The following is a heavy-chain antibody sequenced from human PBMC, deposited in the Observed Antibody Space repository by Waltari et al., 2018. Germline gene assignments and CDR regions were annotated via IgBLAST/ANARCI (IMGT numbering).Heavy chain of an antibody. V-gene: IGHV3-53*01. D-gene: IGHD1-26*01. CDR3: ARVGVYSGSYWGSWYFDL. CDR1: GFTVSSNY. J-gene: IGHJ2*01. Sequence: EVQLVESGGGLIQPGGSLRLSCAASGFTVSSNYMSWVRPAPGKGLEWVSVIYSGGSTYYADSVKGRFTISRDNSKNTLYLQMNSLRAEDTAVYYCARVGVYSGSYWGSWYFDLWGRGTLVTVSS. CDR2: IYSGGST.